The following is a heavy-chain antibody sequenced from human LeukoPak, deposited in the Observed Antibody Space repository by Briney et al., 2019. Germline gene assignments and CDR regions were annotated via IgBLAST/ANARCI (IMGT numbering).Heavy chain of an antibody. CDR2: MNPNGGNT. D-gene: IGHD3-10*01. CDR1: GYTITNYD. J-gene: IGHJ4*02. V-gene: IGHV1-8*03. CDR3: AREKLYGSGSYYFGH. Sequence: ASVKVSCKASGYTITNYDIKWVRQAAGQRLEWMGWMNPNGGNTGYAQKFQGRVAITRNTSISTAYMELSSLRSDDTAVYYCAREKLYGSGSYYFGHWGQGTLVTVSS.